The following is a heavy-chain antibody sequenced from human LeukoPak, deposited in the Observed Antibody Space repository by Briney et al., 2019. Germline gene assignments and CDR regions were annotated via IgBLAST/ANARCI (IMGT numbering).Heavy chain of an antibody. CDR2: IYTSGST. CDR1: GGSISSYY. CDR3: ARARYCSSTSCYKVYYYMDV. V-gene: IGHV4-4*07. D-gene: IGHD2-2*02. Sequence: PSETLSLTCTVSGGSISSYYWSWIRQPAGKGLEWIRRIYTSGSTNYNPSLKSRVTMSVDTSKNQFSLKLSSVTAADTAVYYCARARYCSSTSCYKVYYYMDVWGKGTTVTISS. J-gene: IGHJ6*03.